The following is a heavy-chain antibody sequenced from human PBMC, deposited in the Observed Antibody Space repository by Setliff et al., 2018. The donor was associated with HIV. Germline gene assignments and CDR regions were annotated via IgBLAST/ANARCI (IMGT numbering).Heavy chain of an antibody. Sequence: SETLSLTCTVSGETIRHGFYYWQWRRQPPGKELVWSGSIYYSGSTHYKSSLKSRVTISVDRSKNQFSLELSSVTAADTAVYYCARARITMTGGRLEPYAFDRWGQGTKVTVSS. CDR1: GETIRHGFYY. J-gene: IGHJ3*01. CDR3: ARARITMTGGRLEPYAFDR. V-gene: IGHV4-39*01. D-gene: IGHD3-22*01. CDR2: IYYSGST.